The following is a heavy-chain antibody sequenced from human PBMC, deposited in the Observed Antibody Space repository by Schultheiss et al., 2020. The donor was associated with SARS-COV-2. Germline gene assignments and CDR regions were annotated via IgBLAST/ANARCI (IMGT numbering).Heavy chain of an antibody. CDR3: ATLRGYSYGYVYDMDV. CDR2: INHSGST. CDR1: GGSFSGYY. V-gene: IGHV4-34*01. J-gene: IGHJ6*02. Sequence: GSLRLSCAVYGGSFSGYYWSWIRQPPGKGLEWIGEINHSGSTNYNPSLKSRVTISVDTSKNQFSLKLSSVTAADTAVYYCATLRGYSYGYVYDMDVWGQGTTVTVSS. D-gene: IGHD5-18*01.